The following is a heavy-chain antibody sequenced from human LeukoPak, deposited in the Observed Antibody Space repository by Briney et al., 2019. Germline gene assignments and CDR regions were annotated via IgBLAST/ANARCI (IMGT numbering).Heavy chain of an antibody. J-gene: IGHJ4*02. V-gene: IGHV3-53*01. CDR3: ARGLRDHWRGYAGY. CDR2: IYDDGNT. Sequence: GGSLRRSCAASGFIVSDNYVGWVRQAPGKGLEWVSVIYDDGNTYYADSVKGRFTISRDTTKNTLWLQMNALRVEDTAVYYCARGLRDHWRGYAGYWGQGILVTVSS. CDR1: GFIVSDNY. D-gene: IGHD3-3*01.